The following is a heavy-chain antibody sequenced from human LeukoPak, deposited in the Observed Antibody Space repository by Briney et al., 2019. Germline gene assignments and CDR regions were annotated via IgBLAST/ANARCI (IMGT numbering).Heavy chain of an antibody. V-gene: IGHV4-34*01. CDR1: GGSFSGYY. D-gene: IGHD2-2*02. J-gene: IGHJ4*02. Sequence: PSETLSLTCAVYGGSFSGYYWSWIRQPPGKGLEWIGEINHSGSTNYNPSLKSRVTISVDTSKNQFSLKLSSVTAADTAVYYCARGSGVVPAAIRSSLIDYWGQGTLVTVS. CDR3: ARGSGVVPAAIRSSLIDY. CDR2: INHSGST.